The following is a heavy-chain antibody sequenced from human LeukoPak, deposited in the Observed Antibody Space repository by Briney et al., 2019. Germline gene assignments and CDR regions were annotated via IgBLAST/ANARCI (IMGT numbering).Heavy chain of an antibody. Sequence: GGSLRLSCAASGFTFSSYAMSWVRQAPGKGLEWVSVISESGGNRNYADSVKGRFTISRDNSKNTLYLQMNSLRAEDTAVYYCAKMYGSGSYSVWYFDYWGQGTLVTVSS. CDR2: ISESGGNR. CDR3: AKMYGSGSYSVWYFDY. CDR1: GFTFSSYA. J-gene: IGHJ4*02. D-gene: IGHD3-10*01. V-gene: IGHV3-23*01.